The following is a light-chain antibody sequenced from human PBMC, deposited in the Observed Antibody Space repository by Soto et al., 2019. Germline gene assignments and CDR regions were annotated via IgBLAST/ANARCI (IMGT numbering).Light chain of an antibody. CDR1: NSNMGRNY. V-gene: IGLV1-47*01. CDR2: RND. J-gene: IGLJ2*01. CDR3: AVWDSSLNGVA. Sequence: QSVLTQTPSASGTPGQRVTISCSGSNSNMGRNYVYWYQQVPGTAPKILMYRNDVRPSGVPDRITGSKSGTSASLAISGLRSEDEADYYCAVWDSSLNGVAFGGGTKVTVL.